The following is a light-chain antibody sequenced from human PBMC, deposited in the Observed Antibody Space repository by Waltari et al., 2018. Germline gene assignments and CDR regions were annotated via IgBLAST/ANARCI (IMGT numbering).Light chain of an antibody. CDR3: QQYYSTPPT. CDR1: QTVFYSSTNKNY. J-gene: IGKJ2*01. Sequence: DIVMTQSPDSLAVSLGEGATVNRKSSQTVFYSSTNKNYLAWYQQKPGQPPKLLLYWASTRGSGVPDRFSGSGSDTDFTLTISSLQAEDVAVYYCQQYYSTPPTFGQGTKLEI. CDR2: WAS. V-gene: IGKV4-1*01.